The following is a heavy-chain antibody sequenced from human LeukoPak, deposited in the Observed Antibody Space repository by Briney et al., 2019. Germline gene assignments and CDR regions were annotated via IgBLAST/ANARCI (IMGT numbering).Heavy chain of an antibody. V-gene: IGHV4-34*01. J-gene: IGHJ5*02. CDR1: GGSLSGYY. Sequence: PSETLSLTCAVYGGSLSGYYWSWIRQPPGKGLEWIGEINHSGSTNYNPSLKSRVTISVDTSKNQFSLKLSSVTAADTAVYYCAPTGGVPAAITKFDPWGQGTLVTVSS. CDR3: APTGGVPAAITKFDP. CDR2: INHSGST. D-gene: IGHD2-2*01.